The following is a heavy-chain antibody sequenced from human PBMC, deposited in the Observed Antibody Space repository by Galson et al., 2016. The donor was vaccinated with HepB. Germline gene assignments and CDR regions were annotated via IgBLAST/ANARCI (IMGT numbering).Heavy chain of an antibody. CDR2: IYPGASHT. J-gene: IGHJ4*02. V-gene: IGHV5-51*01. CDR3: ARQLAGYSFGDY. CDR1: GYSFTSYW. D-gene: IGHD5-18*01. Sequence: QSGAEVKKPGESLKISCKGSGYSFTSYWIGWVRQMPGKGLEWMGIIYPGASHTKYSPSFQGQVHISADNSISTAYLQGNSLKASDTAMYDCARQLAGYSFGDYWGQGTLVTVSS.